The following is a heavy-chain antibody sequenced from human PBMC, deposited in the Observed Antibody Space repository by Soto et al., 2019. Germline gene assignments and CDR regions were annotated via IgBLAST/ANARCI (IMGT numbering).Heavy chain of an antibody. CDR1: GLTVSSNY. Sequence: PGGSLRLSCAAFGLTVSSNYMTWVSLAPGKGLEWVSLVYSGGATHYAASVKGRFTISTHSSQNTLFLQMNSLRTEDTATYYCVRGRYGSEIHWGQGTKVTVSS. V-gene: IGHV3-53*04. CDR2: VYSGGAT. D-gene: IGHD3-10*01. J-gene: IGHJ4*02. CDR3: VRGRYGSEIH.